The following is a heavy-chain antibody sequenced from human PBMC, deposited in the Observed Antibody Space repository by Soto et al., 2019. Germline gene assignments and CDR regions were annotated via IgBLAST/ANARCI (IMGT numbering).Heavy chain of an antibody. Sequence: GGSLRLSCAASGVTFDDYAMHWVRQAPGKGLEWVSGISWNSGSIGYADSVKGRFTISRDNAKNSLYLQMNSLRAEDTALYYCAKGLDILTGYSENRQFDYWGQGTLVTVSS. V-gene: IGHV3-9*01. CDR2: ISWNSGSI. J-gene: IGHJ4*02. CDR1: GVTFDDYA. D-gene: IGHD3-9*01. CDR3: AKGLDILTGYSENRQFDY.